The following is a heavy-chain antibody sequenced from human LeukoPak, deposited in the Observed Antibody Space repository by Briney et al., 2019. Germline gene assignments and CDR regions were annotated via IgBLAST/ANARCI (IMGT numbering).Heavy chain of an antibody. CDR3: ARGPLAQYCSSTSCYMAFDY. Sequence: PGGSLRLSCAASGFTFSSYSMNWVRQAPGKGLEWVSSISSSSSYIYYADSVKGRFTISRDNAKNSLYLQMNSLGAEDTAVYYCARGPLAQYCSSTSCYMAFDYWGQGTLVTVSS. V-gene: IGHV3-21*01. D-gene: IGHD2-2*02. CDR2: ISSSSSYI. CDR1: GFTFSSYS. J-gene: IGHJ4*02.